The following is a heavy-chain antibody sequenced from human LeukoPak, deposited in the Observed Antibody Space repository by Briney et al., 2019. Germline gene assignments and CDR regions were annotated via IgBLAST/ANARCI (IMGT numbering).Heavy chain of an antibody. D-gene: IGHD3-3*01. CDR3: ARVPHGETVFGVVLHWFDP. V-gene: IGHV4-38-2*02. J-gene: IGHJ5*02. CDR1: SYSISSGYY. CDR2: IYHSGST. Sequence: SETLSLTCTVSSYSISSGYYCGWIRQPPGKGLEWIGSIYHSGSTYYNPSLKSRVIISVDTSKNQFSLKLSSVTAADTAVYYCARVPHGETVFGVVLHWFDPWGQGTLVTVSS.